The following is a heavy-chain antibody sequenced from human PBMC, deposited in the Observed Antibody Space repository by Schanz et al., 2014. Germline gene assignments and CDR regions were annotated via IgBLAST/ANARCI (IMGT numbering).Heavy chain of an antibody. V-gene: IGHV3-9*01. Sequence: EVQLVESGGGLVQPGRSLRLSCAASRFTFDDYAMHWVRQAPGKGLEWVSGISWNSGNIGYADSVKGRFTISRDSAKNSLYLQMNSLRAEDTAVYYCARQRSYFYAMDVWGQGTTVTVSS. CDR1: RFTFDDYA. CDR2: ISWNSGNI. CDR3: ARQRSYFYAMDV. J-gene: IGHJ6*02.